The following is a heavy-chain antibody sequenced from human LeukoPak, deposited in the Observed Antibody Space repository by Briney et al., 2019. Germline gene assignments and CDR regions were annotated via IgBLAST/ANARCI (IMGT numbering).Heavy chain of an antibody. D-gene: IGHD1-1*01. V-gene: IGHV3-30*03. Sequence: GGSLRLSCAASGFTFSSYWMSWVRQAPGKGLEWVAVISYDGYNTFDADSVKGRFTISRDNSRNTLHLQMHSLRVEDTAVYFCARDKGPNDYYYYYSIDLWGRGTTVTVSS. CDR2: ISYDGYNT. CDR3: ARDKGPNDYYYYYSIDL. J-gene: IGHJ6*03. CDR1: GFTFSSYW.